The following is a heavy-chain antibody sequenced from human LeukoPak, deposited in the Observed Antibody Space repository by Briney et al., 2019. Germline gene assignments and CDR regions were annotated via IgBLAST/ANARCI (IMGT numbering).Heavy chain of an antibody. D-gene: IGHD6-19*01. CDR2: ISSSGSTI. Sequence: GGSLRLSCAGSGFTFSDYYMSWIRQAPGKGLEWVSYISSSGSTIYYADSVKGRFTISRDNAKNSPYLQMNSLRAEDTAVYYCAREGSGWYLKAFDIWGQGTMVTVSS. CDR3: AREGSGWYLKAFDI. J-gene: IGHJ3*02. CDR1: GFTFSDYY. V-gene: IGHV3-11*01.